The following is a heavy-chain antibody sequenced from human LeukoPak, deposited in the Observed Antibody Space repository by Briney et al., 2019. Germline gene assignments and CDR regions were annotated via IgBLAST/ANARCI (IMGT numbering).Heavy chain of an antibody. CDR2: IHYSGST. D-gene: IGHD2-2*01. Sequence: SETLSLTCSVSGGYLSSYYWSWIRQPPGKGLEWIAFIHYSGSTNYNPSLKSRVTISVDTSKNQFSLQLTSVTAADTAVYYCAREYCSSTSCYHEYFQHWGQGTLVTVSS. CDR3: AREYCSSTSCYHEYFQH. V-gene: IGHV4-59*01. J-gene: IGHJ1*01. CDR1: GGYLSSYY.